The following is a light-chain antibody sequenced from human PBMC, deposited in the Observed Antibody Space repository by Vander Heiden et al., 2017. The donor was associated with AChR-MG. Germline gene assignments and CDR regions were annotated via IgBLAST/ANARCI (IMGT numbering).Light chain of an antibody. Sequence: EIVLTQSPDTLSLSPGERATLSCRASQSVKNNFLAWYQQKPGQAPRILISGAHIRATGIPDRFSGSGSGTDFTLTISRLEPEDFAVYYCQQDDGSPLYTFGQGTKLEIK. J-gene: IGKJ2*01. CDR1: QSVKNNF. V-gene: IGKV3-20*01. CDR2: GAH. CDR3: QQDDGSPLYT.